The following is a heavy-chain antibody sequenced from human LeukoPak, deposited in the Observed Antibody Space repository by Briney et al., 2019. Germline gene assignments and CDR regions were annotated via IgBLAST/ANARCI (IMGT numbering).Heavy chain of an antibody. Sequence: SETLSLTCAVYGRSFSGYYWSWIRQPPGKGLEWIGEINHSGSTNYNPSLKSRVTISVDTSKNQFSLKLSSVTAADTAVYYCARGPQGYDFWSGYPYYFDYWGQGTLVTVSS. D-gene: IGHD3-3*01. CDR3: ARGPQGYDFWSGYPYYFDY. CDR1: GRSFSGYY. CDR2: INHSGST. V-gene: IGHV4-34*01. J-gene: IGHJ4*02.